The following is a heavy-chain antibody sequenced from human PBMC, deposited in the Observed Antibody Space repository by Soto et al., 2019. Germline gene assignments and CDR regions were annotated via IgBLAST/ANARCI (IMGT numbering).Heavy chain of an antibody. V-gene: IGHV3-23*01. CDR1: GFTFSSHA. CDR2: ISGSGGTT. Sequence: GGSLRLSCAASGFTFSSHAMSWVRQAPGKGLECVSGISGSGGTTFYADSVKGRFTISRDNSKKTLFLQMSSLRAEDTAIYFCARTPYDFWSSGQYLFDHWGQGTLVTVSS. CDR3: ARTPYDFWSSGQYLFDH. J-gene: IGHJ4*02. D-gene: IGHD3-3*01.